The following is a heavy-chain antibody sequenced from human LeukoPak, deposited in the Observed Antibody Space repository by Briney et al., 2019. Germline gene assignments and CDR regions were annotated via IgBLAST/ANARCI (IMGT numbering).Heavy chain of an antibody. J-gene: IGHJ6*03. D-gene: IGHD4-23*01. CDR2: INHSGST. CDR3: ARGRSVATVVTLYYYYYMDV. CDR1: GGSFSGYY. V-gene: IGHV4-34*01. Sequence: SETLSLTCAVYGGSFSGYYWSWIRQPPGKGLEWIGEINHSGSTNYNPSLKSRVTISVDTSKNQFSLKLSSVTAADTAVYYCARGRSVATVVTLYYYYYMDVWGKGTTVTVSS.